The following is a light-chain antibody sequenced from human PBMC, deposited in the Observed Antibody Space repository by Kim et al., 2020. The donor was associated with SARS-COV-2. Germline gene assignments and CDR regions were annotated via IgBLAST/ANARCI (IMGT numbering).Light chain of an antibody. CDR1: QSVSSSY. J-gene: IGKJ4*01. V-gene: IGKV3-20*01. CDR3: QQYGSSPLT. CDR2: GAS. Sequence: LAPGERATLSCRARQSVSSSYLAWYQQKPGQAPRLLIYGASSRATGIPDRFSGSGSGTDFTLTISRLEPEDFAVYYCQQYGSSPLTFGGGTKLEI.